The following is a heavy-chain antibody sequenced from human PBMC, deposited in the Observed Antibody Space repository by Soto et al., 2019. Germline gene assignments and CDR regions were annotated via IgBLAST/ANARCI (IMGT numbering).Heavy chain of an antibody. CDR1: GYRFSRYG. D-gene: IGHD2-21*01. CDR3: ARDEEDANLMIVVLPGDY. V-gene: IGHV1-18*01. CDR2: VSTYDGNT. J-gene: IGHJ4*02. Sequence: QVQLVQSGGEVKEPGDSVKVSCKASGYRFSRYGINWVRQAPGQGLEWMGWVSTYDGNTQYAQKFQGRITMTTDTSTNTVYLELRSLTSDDTAVYYCARDEEDANLMIVVLPGDYWGQGTLVSVSS.